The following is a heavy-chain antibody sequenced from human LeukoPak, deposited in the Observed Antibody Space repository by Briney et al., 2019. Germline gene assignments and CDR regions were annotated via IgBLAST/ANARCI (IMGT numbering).Heavy chain of an antibody. Sequence: PGGSLRLSCEASGFTFSSYGMHWVRQAPGKGLEWVAVIWYDGSNKYYADSVKGRFTISRDNSKNTLYLQMNNLRAEDTAVYYCARTYCTNGVCSFGMDVWGQGTTVTVSS. CDR2: IWYDGSNK. D-gene: IGHD2-8*01. J-gene: IGHJ6*02. V-gene: IGHV3-33*01. CDR3: ARTYCTNGVCSFGMDV. CDR1: GFTFSSYG.